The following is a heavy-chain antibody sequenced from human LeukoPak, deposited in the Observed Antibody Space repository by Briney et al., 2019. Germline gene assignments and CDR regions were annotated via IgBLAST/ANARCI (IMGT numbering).Heavy chain of an antibody. Sequence: PGGSLRLSCAASGFAVNSNYMSWVRQAPGKGLERVSVIYSAGTTFYADSVKGRLSISRDNSKNTLYLHMDSLRAEDTAVYYCAGGVLPYYFDYWGQGTLVTVSA. V-gene: IGHV3-66*01. CDR1: GFAVNSNY. J-gene: IGHJ4*02. D-gene: IGHD3-3*01. CDR3: AGGVLPYYFDY. CDR2: IYSAGTT.